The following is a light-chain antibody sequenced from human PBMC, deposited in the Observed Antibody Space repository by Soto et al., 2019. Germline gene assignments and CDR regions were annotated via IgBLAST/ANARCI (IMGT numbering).Light chain of an antibody. CDR3: HQYYTTPPT. Sequence: DIVMTQSPDSLAVSLGERATINGKSSQSVLYSSNNKNYLAWYQQKPGQPPKLLIYWASTRESGVPDRFSGSGSETDFTLTISSQQAEDVAVYFCHQYYTTPPTFGPGTRVDIK. CDR2: WAS. CDR1: QSVLYSSNNKNY. V-gene: IGKV4-1*01. J-gene: IGKJ3*01.